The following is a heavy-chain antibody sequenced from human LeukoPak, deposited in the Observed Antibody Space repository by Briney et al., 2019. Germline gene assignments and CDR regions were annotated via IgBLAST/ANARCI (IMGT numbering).Heavy chain of an antibody. Sequence: GGSLRLSCAASGFTFSSYSMNWVRQAPGKGLEWVSYITSSSSIIYYADSVKGRFTISRDNAKNSLYLQMNSLRAEDTAVYYCARDRRVVVSAASFHHYYGMDVWGQGTTVTVSS. J-gene: IGHJ6*02. V-gene: IGHV3-48*01. CDR3: ARDRRVVVSAASFHHYYGMDV. CDR1: GFTFSSYS. D-gene: IGHD2-2*01. CDR2: ITSSSSII.